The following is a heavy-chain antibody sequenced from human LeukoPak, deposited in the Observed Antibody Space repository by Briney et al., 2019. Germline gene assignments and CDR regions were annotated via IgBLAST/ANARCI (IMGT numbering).Heavy chain of an antibody. D-gene: IGHD4-23*01. CDR1: GGSISGYY. Sequence: SETLSLTCTVSGGSISGYYWSWIRQSPGKGLEWIAYVYSSGSTNYNPSLYSRVTISLDTSKNQFSPKLSSVTAADTAVYSCARSGTRSGGAFDIWGQGTMVTVSS. CDR2: VYSSGST. V-gene: IGHV4-59*08. CDR3: ARSGTRSGGAFDI. J-gene: IGHJ3*02.